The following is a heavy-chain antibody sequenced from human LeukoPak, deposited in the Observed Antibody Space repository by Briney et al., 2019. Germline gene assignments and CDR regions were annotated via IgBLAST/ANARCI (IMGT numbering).Heavy chain of an antibody. J-gene: IGHJ4*02. CDR1: GFTFSTYW. V-gene: IGHV3-74*01. CDR3: ARDRGYTQDY. D-gene: IGHD5-12*01. CDR2: IKSDGSST. Sequence: GGSLRLSCAASGFTFSTYWMHWVRQAPGKGLVWVSHIKSDGSSTSYADSVKGRITISRDNAKNTLYLQMNSLRADDTAVYYCARDRGYTQDYWGQGTLVTVSS.